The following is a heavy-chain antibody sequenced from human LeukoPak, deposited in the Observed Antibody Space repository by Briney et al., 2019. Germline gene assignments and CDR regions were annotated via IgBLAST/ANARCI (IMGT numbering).Heavy chain of an antibody. D-gene: IGHD1-26*01. J-gene: IGHJ4*02. Sequence: SETLSLTCTVSGGSISSYYWSWIRQPPGKGLEWIGYIYYSGSTNYNPSLKSRVTISVATSKHQFSLKLSSVTAADTAVYYCAREGRGQSGSYDYWGQGTLVTVSS. V-gene: IGHV4-59*12. CDR3: AREGRGQSGSYDY. CDR1: GGSISSYY. CDR2: IYYSGST.